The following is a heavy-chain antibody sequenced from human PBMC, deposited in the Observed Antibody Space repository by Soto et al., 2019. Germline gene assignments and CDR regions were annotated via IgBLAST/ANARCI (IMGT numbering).Heavy chain of an antibody. CDR2: IYPGDSDA. J-gene: IGHJ3*01. D-gene: IGHD2-15*01. V-gene: IGHV5-51*01. Sequence: GESLKISCQGSGYSFTSYWIGWVRQMPGKGLEWMGIIYPGDSDARYSPSFQGQVTISADKSISTAYLQWSSLKASDTAMYYCARRGYCSGGSCFSASFDVWGKGTMVTVSS. CDR1: GYSFTSYW. CDR3: ARRGYCSGGSCFSASFDV.